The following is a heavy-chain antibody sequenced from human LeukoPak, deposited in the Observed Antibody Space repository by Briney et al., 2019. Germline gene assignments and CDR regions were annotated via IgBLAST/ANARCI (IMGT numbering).Heavy chain of an antibody. V-gene: IGHV3-30*03. Sequence: GSLRLSCAASGFTFSSYGMHWVRQAPGKGLEWVAVISYDGSNKYYADSVKGRFTISRDNSKNTLYLQMNSLRAEDTAVYYCARDLSYGRIDYWGQGTLVTVSS. CDR1: GFTFSSYG. D-gene: IGHD4-17*01. J-gene: IGHJ4*02. CDR3: ARDLSYGRIDY. CDR2: ISYDGSNK.